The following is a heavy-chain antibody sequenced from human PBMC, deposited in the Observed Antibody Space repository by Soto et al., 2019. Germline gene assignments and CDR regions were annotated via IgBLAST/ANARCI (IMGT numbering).Heavy chain of an antibody. CDR1: GGSISSSSYY. J-gene: IGHJ5*02. Sequence: PSETLSLTCTVSGGSISSSSYYWGWIRQPPGKGLEWIGSIYYSGSTYYNPSLKSRVTISVDTSKNQFSLKLSSVTAADTAVYYCARQGHNWFDPWGQGTLVTVSS. CDR2: IYYSGST. CDR3: ARQGHNWFDP. V-gene: IGHV4-39*01.